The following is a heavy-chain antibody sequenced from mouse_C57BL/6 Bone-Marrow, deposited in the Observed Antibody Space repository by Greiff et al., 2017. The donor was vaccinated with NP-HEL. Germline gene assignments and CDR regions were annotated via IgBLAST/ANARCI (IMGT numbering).Heavy chain of an antibody. Sequence: QVQLQQSGAELVRPGASVKLSCKASGYTFTDYYINWVKQRPGQGLEWIARIYPGSGNTYYNEKFKGKATLTAEKSSSTAYMQLSSLTSEDSAVYFCARWGYGSSYVPYFDVWGTGTTVTVSS. V-gene: IGHV1-76*01. D-gene: IGHD1-1*01. CDR3: ARWGYGSSYVPYFDV. CDR1: GYTFTDYY. J-gene: IGHJ1*03. CDR2: IYPGSGNT.